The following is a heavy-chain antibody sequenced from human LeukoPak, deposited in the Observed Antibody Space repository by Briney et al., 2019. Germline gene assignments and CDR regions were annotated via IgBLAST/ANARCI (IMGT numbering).Heavy chain of an antibody. D-gene: IGHD6-13*01. CDR1: GYTFTSYD. V-gene: IGHV1-8*03. CDR3: ATGALGLGAAAGLLGY. Sequence: ASVKVSCKASGYTFTSYDINWVRQATGQGLEWMGWMNPNSGNTGYAQKFQGRVTITRNTSISTAYMELSSLRSEDTAVYYCATGALGLGAAAGLLGYWGQGTLVTVSS. J-gene: IGHJ4*02. CDR2: MNPNSGNT.